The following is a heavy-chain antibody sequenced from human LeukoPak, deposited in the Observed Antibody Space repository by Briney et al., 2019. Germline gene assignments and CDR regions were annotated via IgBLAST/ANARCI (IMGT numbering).Heavy chain of an antibody. CDR1: GGSISSSSYY. CDR2: ISSSDSTI. V-gene: IGHV3-11*04. Sequence: LSLTCTVSGGSISSSSYYWGWIRQPPGKGLEWVSYISSSDSTIHYADSVKGRFTISRDNAKNSLYLQMNSLRAEDTAVYYCARDPPRAGTTTGDDAFDIWGQGTMVTVSS. CDR3: ARDPPRAGTTTGDDAFDI. J-gene: IGHJ3*02. D-gene: IGHD1-7*01.